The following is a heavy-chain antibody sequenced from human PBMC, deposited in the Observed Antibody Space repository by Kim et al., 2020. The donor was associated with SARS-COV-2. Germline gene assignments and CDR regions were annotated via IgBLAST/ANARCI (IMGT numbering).Heavy chain of an antibody. CDR2: IYYSGST. D-gene: IGHD3-22*01. CDR1: GGSISSSSYY. CDR3: ARVYYDSSGPVVFDI. J-gene: IGHJ3*02. Sequence: SETLSLTCTVSGGSISSSSYYWGWIRQPPGKGLEWIGSIYYSGSTYYNPSLKSRVTISVDTSKNQFSLKLSSVTAADTAVYYCARVYYDSSGPVVFDIWGQGTMVTVSS. V-gene: IGHV4-39*07.